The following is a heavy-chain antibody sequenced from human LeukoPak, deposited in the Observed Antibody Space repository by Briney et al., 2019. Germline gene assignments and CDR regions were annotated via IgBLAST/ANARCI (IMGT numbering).Heavy chain of an antibody. CDR1: GGSISSSSYY. CDR3: TIAAAGVGEFDY. J-gene: IGHJ4*02. V-gene: IGHV4-39*01. Sequence: PSETLPLTCTVSGGSISSSSYYWGWIRQPPGKGLEWIGSIYYSGSTYYNPSLKSRVTISVDTSKNQFSLKLSSVTAADTAVYYCTIAAAGVGEFDYWGQGTLVTVSS. CDR2: IYYSGST. D-gene: IGHD6-13*01.